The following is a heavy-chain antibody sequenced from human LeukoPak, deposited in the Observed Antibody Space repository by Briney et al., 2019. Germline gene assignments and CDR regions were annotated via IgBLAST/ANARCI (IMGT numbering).Heavy chain of an antibody. CDR3: ARERIDGYNSPEYFQH. CDR2: ISSSGSTK. CDR1: GFNFSSFE. Sequence: GGSLRLSCAASGFNFSSFEMNWVRQAPGKGLEWVSYISSSGSTKYYSDSVKGRFTISRDNAKNSLYLQMNSLRAEDTAVYYCARERIDGYNSPEYFQHWGQGTLVTVSS. V-gene: IGHV3-48*03. J-gene: IGHJ1*01. D-gene: IGHD5-24*01.